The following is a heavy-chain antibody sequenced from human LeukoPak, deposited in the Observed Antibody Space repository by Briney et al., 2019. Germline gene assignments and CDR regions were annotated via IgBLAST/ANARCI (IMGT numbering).Heavy chain of an antibody. J-gene: IGHJ3*02. V-gene: IGHV3-30-3*01. CDR2: ISYDGSNK. CDR3: AKVEVEGAFDI. CDR1: GFTFSSYA. Sequence: GGSLRLSCAASGFTFSSYAMHWVRQAPGKGLEWVAVISYDGSNKYYADSVKGRFTISRDNSKNTLYLQMNSLRAEDTAVYYCAKVEVEGAFDIWGQGTMVTVSS. D-gene: IGHD3-22*01.